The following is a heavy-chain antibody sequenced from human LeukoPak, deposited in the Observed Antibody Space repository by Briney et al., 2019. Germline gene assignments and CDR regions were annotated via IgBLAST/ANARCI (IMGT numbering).Heavy chain of an antibody. Sequence: PSETLSLTCTVSGGSISSSSYYWGWTRQPPGKGLEWIGSIYYSGSTYYNPSLKSRVTISVDTSKYQFSLKLSSVTAADTAVYYCAREYSSSRGWFDPWGQGTLVTVSS. V-gene: IGHV4-39*07. CDR1: GGSISSSSYY. J-gene: IGHJ5*02. CDR2: IYYSGST. CDR3: AREYSSSRGWFDP. D-gene: IGHD6-13*01.